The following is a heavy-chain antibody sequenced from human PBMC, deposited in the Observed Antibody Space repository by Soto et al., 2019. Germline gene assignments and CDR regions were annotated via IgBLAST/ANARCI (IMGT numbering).Heavy chain of an antibody. V-gene: IGHV3-30*18. J-gene: IGHJ4*02. CDR1: GFTFSSYG. CDR2: ISYDGSNK. D-gene: IGHD3-3*01. Sequence: VGSLRLSCAASGFTFSSYGMHWVRQAPGKGLEWVAVISYDGSNKYYADSVKGRFTISRDNSKNTLYLQMNSLRAEDTAVYYCAKVGDGPEPHYFDYWGQGTLVTVSS. CDR3: AKVGDGPEPHYFDY.